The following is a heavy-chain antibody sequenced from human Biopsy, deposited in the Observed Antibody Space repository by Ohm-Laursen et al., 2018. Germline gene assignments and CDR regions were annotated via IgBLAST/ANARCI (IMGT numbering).Heavy chain of an antibody. Sequence: TLSLTCSVSGGSTNDYFWSWIRQPAGETLEWIGRIYSSGGSSYNPSLKSRISISMDTSNNQFSLTLTSVTAADTAVYYCARTPGKAVAGRFLDLWGRGTLVTVSS. J-gene: IGHJ2*01. CDR1: GGSTNDYF. CDR3: ARTPGKAVAGRFLDL. D-gene: IGHD6-19*01. CDR2: IYSSGGS. V-gene: IGHV4-4*07.